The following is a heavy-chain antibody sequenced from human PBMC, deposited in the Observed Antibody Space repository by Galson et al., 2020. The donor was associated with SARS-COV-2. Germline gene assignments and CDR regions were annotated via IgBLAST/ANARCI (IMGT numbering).Heavy chain of an antibody. CDR3: ATTTPLAVAGTSWFDP. CDR1: GYTLTELS. V-gene: IGHV1-24*01. CDR2: FDTEDGET. J-gene: IGHJ5*02. D-gene: IGHD6-19*01. Sequence: GESLKISCQVSGYTLTELSMPWVRPAPGQGLEWMGGFDTEDGETIYAQKFQGRVTMTEDTSTDTAYMELSSLRSEDTAVYYCATTTPLAVAGTSWFDPWGQGTLVTVSS.